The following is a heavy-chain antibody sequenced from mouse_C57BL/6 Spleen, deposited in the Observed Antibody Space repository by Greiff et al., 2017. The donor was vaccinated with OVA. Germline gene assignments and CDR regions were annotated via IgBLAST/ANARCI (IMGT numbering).Heavy chain of an antibody. J-gene: IGHJ3*01. V-gene: IGHV10-1*01. Sequence: EVKVVESGGGLVQPKGSLKLSCAASGFSFNTYAMNWVRQAPGKGLEWVARIRSKSNNYATYYADSVKDRFTISRDDSESMLYLQMNNLKTEDTAMYYCVSSGFAYWGQGTLVTVSA. CDR2: IRSKSNNYAT. CDR1: GFSFNTYA. CDR3: VSSGFAY.